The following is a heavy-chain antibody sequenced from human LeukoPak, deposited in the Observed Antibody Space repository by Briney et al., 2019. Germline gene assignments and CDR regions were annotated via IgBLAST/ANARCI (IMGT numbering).Heavy chain of an antibody. D-gene: IGHD3-3*01. J-gene: IGHJ6*03. CDR1: GFTFSTYA. CDR3: AKTSLSDASGHYYYMDV. Sequence: GGSLRLSCAASGFTFSTYAMTWVRQAPGKGLEWVSLISGTGGSTYYADSVKGRFTISRDNSQNTVSLQVNNLRIEDTALYYCAKTSLSDASGHYYYMDVWGKGTTVTVSS. CDR2: ISGTGGST. V-gene: IGHV3-23*01.